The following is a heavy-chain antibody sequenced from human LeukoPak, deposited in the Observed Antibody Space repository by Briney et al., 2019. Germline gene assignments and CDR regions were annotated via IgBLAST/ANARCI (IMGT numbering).Heavy chain of an antibody. V-gene: IGHV4-61*08. D-gene: IGHD6-19*01. J-gene: IGHJ5*02. CDR1: GGSISSGGYY. Sequence: SETLSLTCTVSGGSISSGGYYWSWIRQHPGKGLEWIGYIYYSGSTNYNPSLKSRVTISVDTSKNQFSLKLSSVTAADTAVYYCARDSSGLNRFDPWGQGTLVTVSS. CDR2: IYYSGST. CDR3: ARDSSGLNRFDP.